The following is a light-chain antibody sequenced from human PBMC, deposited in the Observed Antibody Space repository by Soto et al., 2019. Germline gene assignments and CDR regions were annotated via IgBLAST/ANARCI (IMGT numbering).Light chain of an antibody. CDR3: SSYTSSTTRV. CDR1: SSDVGGYNY. Sequence: QSALTQPASVSGSPGQSITISCTGTSSDVGGYNYVSWYQQHPDKAPKLVIYEVSNRPSGVFNRFSGSKSGNTASLTISGLQAEDAADYYCSSYTSSTTRVFGGGTKLTVL. J-gene: IGLJ2*01. CDR2: EVS. V-gene: IGLV2-14*01.